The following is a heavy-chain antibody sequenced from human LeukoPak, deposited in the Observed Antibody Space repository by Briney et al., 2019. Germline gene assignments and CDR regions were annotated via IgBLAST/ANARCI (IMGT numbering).Heavy chain of an antibody. Sequence: DPSETLSLTCTVSGGSISSYYWSWIRQPPGKGLEWIGYIYTSGSTNYNPSLKSRVTISVDTSKNQFSLKLSSVTAADTAVYYCASTLHSSSWYWFDPWGQGTLVTVSS. CDR2: IYTSGST. D-gene: IGHD6-13*01. CDR3: ASTLHSSSWYWFDP. V-gene: IGHV4-4*09. J-gene: IGHJ5*02. CDR1: GGSISSYY.